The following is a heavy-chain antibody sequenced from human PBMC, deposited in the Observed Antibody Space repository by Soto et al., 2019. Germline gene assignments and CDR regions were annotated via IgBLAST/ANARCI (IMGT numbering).Heavy chain of an antibody. CDR2: ITASGGST. J-gene: IGHJ4*02. CDR3: AKVGYGSNRAIDY. V-gene: IGHV3-23*01. CDR1: GFTFSSTA. Sequence: GGSLRLSCAASGFTFSSTAMSWVRQAPGKGLEWVSAITASGGSTFYADSVKGRFTISRDNSKNTLYLQMNSLRAEDTAVYYCAKVGYGSNRAIDYWGQGTLVTVSS. D-gene: IGHD4-17*01.